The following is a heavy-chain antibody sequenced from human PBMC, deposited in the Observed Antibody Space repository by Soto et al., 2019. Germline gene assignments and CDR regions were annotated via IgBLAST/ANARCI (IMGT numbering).Heavy chain of an antibody. J-gene: IGHJ5*02. Sequence: QLQLQESGSGLVKPSQTLSLTCAVSGASISSGGYSWRWIRQPPGKGMEWIGDIDHRGGTNYNPSLKSRVTISVDRSKIQFSLTLTSMTAADTAIYYCARESGAGATNWFDPWGQGTLVTVSS. CDR3: ARESGAGATNWFDP. CDR1: GASISSGGYS. V-gene: IGHV4-30-2*01. D-gene: IGHD1-26*01. CDR2: IDHRGGT.